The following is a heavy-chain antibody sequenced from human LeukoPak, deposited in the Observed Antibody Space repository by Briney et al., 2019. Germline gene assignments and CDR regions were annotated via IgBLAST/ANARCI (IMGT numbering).Heavy chain of an antibody. V-gene: IGHV4-34*01. Sequence: SETLSLTCAVYGGSFSGYYWSWIRQPPGKGLEWIGEINHSGSTNYNPSLKSRVTISVDTTKNQFSLKLSSVTAADMAVYYCARAWRGDIVVVVAATDYYYGMDVRGQGTTVTVSS. J-gene: IGHJ6*02. CDR1: GGSFSGYY. CDR2: INHSGST. D-gene: IGHD2-15*01. CDR3: ARAWRGDIVVVVAATDYYYGMDV.